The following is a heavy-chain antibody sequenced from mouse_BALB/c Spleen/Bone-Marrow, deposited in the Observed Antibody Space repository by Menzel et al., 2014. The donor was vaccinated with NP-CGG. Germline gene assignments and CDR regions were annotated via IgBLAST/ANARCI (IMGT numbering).Heavy chain of an antibody. Sequence: QVLLKQSGAELVKPGASAKLSCKASGYTFTSYWVHWVKLRPGQGFEWIGEINPSNGGTNYNEKFKRKATLTVDKSSSTAYMQLSSLTSEDSAVDSCTIGGLDNWGQGTARTVTS. V-gene: IGHV1S16*01. J-gene: IGHJ2*01. CDR3: TIGGLDN. CDR2: INPSNGGT. CDR1: GYTFTSYW.